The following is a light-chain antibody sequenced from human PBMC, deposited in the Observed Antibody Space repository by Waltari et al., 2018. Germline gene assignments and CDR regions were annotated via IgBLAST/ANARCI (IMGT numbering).Light chain of an antibody. J-gene: IGKJ2*01. Sequence: EFVLPQSPGTLSLSPGARATLSCRARQSVSSSYLAWYQQKPGQAHRRLIYGASSRATGIPDIFSGSGSGTDFTLTISVLEPEDCAVYYCQQYGSSYTFGQGTKLEIK. V-gene: IGKV3-20*01. CDR2: GAS. CDR3: QQYGSSYT. CDR1: QSVSSSY.